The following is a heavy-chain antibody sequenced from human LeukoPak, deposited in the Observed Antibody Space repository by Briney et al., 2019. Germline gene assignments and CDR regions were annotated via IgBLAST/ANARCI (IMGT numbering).Heavy chain of an antibody. V-gene: IGHV5-51*01. J-gene: IGHJ5*02. D-gene: IGHD5-24*01. Sequence: GESLKISCKGSGYSFTSYWIGWVRQMPGKGLEWMGIIYPGDSDTRYSPSFQGQVTISTDKSINTAYLQWSSLKASDTAMYYCARQRRWLQLGSWFDPWGQGTLVTVSS. CDR1: GYSFTSYW. CDR3: ARQRRWLQLGSWFDP. CDR2: IYPGDSDT.